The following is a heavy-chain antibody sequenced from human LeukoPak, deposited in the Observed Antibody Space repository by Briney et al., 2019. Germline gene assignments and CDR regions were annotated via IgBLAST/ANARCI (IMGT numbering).Heavy chain of an antibody. J-gene: IGHJ4*02. CDR1: GGSISSGGYS. V-gene: IGHV4-30-2*01. Sequence: PSETLSLTCAVSGGSISSGGYSWSWIRQPPGKGLEWIGYIYHSGSTYYNPSLKSRVTISVDRSKNQFSLKLSSVTAADTAVYYCLGFGVVKGGDYWGQGTLVTVSS. CDR3: LGFGVVKGGDY. CDR2: IYHSGST. D-gene: IGHD3-3*01.